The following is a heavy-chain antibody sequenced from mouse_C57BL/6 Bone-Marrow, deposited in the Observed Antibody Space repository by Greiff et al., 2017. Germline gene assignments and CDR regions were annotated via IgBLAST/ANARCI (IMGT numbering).Heavy chain of an antibody. CDR2: IYPGSGNT. J-gene: IGHJ3*01. CDR3: SPGYDGAY. CDR1: GYTFTDYY. Sequence: QVQLQQSGAELVRPGASVKLSCKASGYTFTDYYINWVKQRPGQGLEWIARIYPGSGNTDYNEKFKGKATLTAEKSSSTAYMQLSRLTSEDSAVCCCSPGYDGAYWGQGTLVTVSA. D-gene: IGHD2-2*01. V-gene: IGHV1-76*01.